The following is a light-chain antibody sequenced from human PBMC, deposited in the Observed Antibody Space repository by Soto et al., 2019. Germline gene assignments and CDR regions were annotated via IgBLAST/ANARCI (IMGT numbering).Light chain of an antibody. CDR2: VAS. Sequence: EIVLTQSPATLSVSPGERATLSCRASQSVNQKLGWYQQKPGQAPRLLIYVASYRATGIPARFSGGGSGTEFTLTITSLQSEDFAVYYCHQYNGWPRTFGQGTKVDIK. V-gene: IGKV3-15*01. J-gene: IGKJ1*01. CDR1: QSVNQK. CDR3: HQYNGWPRT.